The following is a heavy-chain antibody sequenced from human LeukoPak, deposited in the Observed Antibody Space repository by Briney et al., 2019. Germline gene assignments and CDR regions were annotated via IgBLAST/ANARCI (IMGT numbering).Heavy chain of an antibody. CDR3: ARLGDSSGYYDF. D-gene: IGHD3-22*01. CDR2: IKPDGSDK. Sequence: GGSLRLSCAASGFSFSSYWMSWVRQAPGKGLEWVANIKPDGSDKYYVDSVKGRSTTSRDNAKNSLYLQMNSLRAEDTAVYYRARLGDSSGYYDFWGQGALVTVSS. V-gene: IGHV3-7*01. CDR1: GFSFSSYW. J-gene: IGHJ4*02.